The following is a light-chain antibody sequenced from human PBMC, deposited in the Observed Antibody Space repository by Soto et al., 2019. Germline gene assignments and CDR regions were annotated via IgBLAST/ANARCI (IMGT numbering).Light chain of an antibody. CDR1: QRVSSSY. CDR3: QQYVTSPT. J-gene: IGKJ1*01. Sequence: EIVLSQSPGTLSLSPGERATLSCRASQRVSSSYLAGYQQKPGQAARLPIYGASSRATGIPDRFSGSGSGADLTITISRPEREDSPVYYCQQYVTSPTFGQ. V-gene: IGKV3-20*01. CDR2: GAS.